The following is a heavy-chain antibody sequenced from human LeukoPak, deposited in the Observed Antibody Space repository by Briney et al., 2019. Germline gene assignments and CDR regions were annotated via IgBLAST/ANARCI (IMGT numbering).Heavy chain of an antibody. D-gene: IGHD1-26*01. CDR2: ISAYNGNT. CDR1: GYTFTSYG. V-gene: IGHV1-18*01. J-gene: IGHJ4*02. CDR3: ARDLGLVGATDFDY. Sequence: ASMKVSCKASGYTFTSYGISWVRQAPGQGLEWMGWISAYNGNTNYAQKLQGRVTMTTDTSTSTAYMELRSLRSDDTAVYYCARDLGLVGATDFDYWGQGTLVTVSS.